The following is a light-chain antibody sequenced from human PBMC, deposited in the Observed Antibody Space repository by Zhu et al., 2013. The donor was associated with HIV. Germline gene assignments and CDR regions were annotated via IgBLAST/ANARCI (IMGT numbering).Light chain of an antibody. Sequence: DIQMTQSPSSLSASVGDRVTITCQASQDISNYLNWYQQKPGKAPELLMYAVSTLSQWSPIKVQRQWIWDRFLLSPSAVCNLKILSTYYCQQSYSSPLTFGRRDRRWRSN. CDR2: AVS. CDR1: QDISNY. CDR3: QQSYSSPLT. J-gene: IGKJ4*01. V-gene: IGKV1-39*01.